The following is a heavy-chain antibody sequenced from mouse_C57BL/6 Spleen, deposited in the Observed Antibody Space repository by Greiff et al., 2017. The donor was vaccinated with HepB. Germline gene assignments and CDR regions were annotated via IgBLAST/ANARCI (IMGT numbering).Heavy chain of an antibody. D-gene: IGHD2-4*01. CDR3: ARDPGVYYDYGVGF. V-gene: IGHV14-2*01. CDR2: FDPEDGET. Sequence: EVQLQQSGAELVKPGASVKLSCTASGFNITDYYMHWVKQRTEQGLEWIGRFDPEDGETKYAQKFQGKATITADTSSNTAYLQLSSLTSEDTADYYGARDPGVYYDYGVGFWGQGTLVTVSA. CDR1: GFNITDYY. J-gene: IGHJ3*01.